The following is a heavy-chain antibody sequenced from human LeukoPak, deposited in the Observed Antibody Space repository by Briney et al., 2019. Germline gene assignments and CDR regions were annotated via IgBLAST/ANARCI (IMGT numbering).Heavy chain of an antibody. D-gene: IGHD3-10*01. J-gene: IGHJ4*02. CDR2: IRYDGSNK. V-gene: IGHV3-30*02. CDR3: AKAYGSGNYHNYFDY. CDR1: GFTFSSYG. Sequence: PGGSLRLSCAASGFTFSSYGMHWVRQAPGKGLERVAFIRYDGSNKYYADSVKGRFTISRDNSKNTLYLQMNSLRAEDTAVYYCAKAYGSGNYHNYFDYWGQGTLVTVSS.